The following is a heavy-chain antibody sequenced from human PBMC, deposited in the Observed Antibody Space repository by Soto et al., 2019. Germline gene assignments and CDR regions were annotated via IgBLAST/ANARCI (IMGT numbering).Heavy chain of an antibody. CDR3: ARDREAAAGSYYGMDV. Sequence: GXSVKVSCKASVGTFSSYAISWVRQAPGQGLEWMGGIIPIFGTANYAQKFQGRVTITADESTSTAYMELSSLRSEDTAVYYCARDREAAAGSYYGMDVWGQGTTVTVSS. J-gene: IGHJ6*02. CDR2: IIPIFGTA. D-gene: IGHD6-13*01. CDR1: VGTFSSYA. V-gene: IGHV1-69*13.